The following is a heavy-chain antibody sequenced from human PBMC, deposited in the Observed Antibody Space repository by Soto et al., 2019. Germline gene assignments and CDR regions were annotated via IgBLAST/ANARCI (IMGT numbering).Heavy chain of an antibody. CDR2: INPNSGGT. V-gene: IGHV1-2*04. Sequence: ASVKVSCKASGYTFTGYYMHWVRQAPGQGLEWMGWINPNSGGTNYAQKFQGWVTMTRDTSISTAYMELSRLRSDDTAVYYCARDLGSSSYYYYMDVWGKGTTVTVSS. J-gene: IGHJ6*03. D-gene: IGHD6-6*01. CDR1: GYTFTGYY. CDR3: ARDLGSSSYYYYMDV.